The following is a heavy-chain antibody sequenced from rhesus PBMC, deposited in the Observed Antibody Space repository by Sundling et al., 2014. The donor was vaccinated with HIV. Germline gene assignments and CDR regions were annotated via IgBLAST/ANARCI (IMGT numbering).Heavy chain of an antibody. CDR2: ISSASTYI. V-gene: IGHV3-136*01. Sequence: EVQLVESGGGLVQPGGSLRLSCVVSGFTFSSYGMSWVRQAPGKGLEWVSSISSASTYIYYPDSVKGRFTMSRDNAKNSLSLQMNSLRAEDTAVYYCTTTYSNYFVLLGPGSPGHRLL. CDR1: GFTFSSYG. CDR3: TTTYSNYFVL. D-gene: IGHD4-23*01. J-gene: IGHJ4*01.